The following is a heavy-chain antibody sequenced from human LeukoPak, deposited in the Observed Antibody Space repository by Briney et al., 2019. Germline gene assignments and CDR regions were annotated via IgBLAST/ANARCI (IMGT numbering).Heavy chain of an antibody. V-gene: IGHV3-23*01. CDR3: AKDHGLAVAGTSDAFDI. CDR2: ISVSGDST. J-gene: IGHJ3*02. Sequence: GGSLRLSCAASGFTFSSYAMNWVRQAPGRGLQWVSVISVSGDSTYYADSVKGRFTISRDNSKNTLYLQMNSLRAEDTAVYYCAKDHGLAVAGTSDAFDIWGQGTMVTVSS. D-gene: IGHD6-19*01. CDR1: GFTFSSYA.